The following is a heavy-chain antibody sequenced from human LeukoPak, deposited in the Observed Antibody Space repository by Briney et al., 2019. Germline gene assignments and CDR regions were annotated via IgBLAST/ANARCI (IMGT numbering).Heavy chain of an antibody. V-gene: IGHV4-39*01. CDR3: ARQGGPSLFQAGKGRTLSYYYYYMDV. D-gene: IGHD6-13*01. Sequence: SETLSLTCTVSGGSISSSSYYWGWIRQPPGKGLEWIGSIYYSGSTYYNPSLKSRVTISVDTSKNQFSLKLSSVTAADTAVYYCARQGGPSLFQAGKGRTLSYYYYYMDVWGKGTTVTVSS. CDR1: GGSISSSSYY. J-gene: IGHJ6*03. CDR2: IYYSGST.